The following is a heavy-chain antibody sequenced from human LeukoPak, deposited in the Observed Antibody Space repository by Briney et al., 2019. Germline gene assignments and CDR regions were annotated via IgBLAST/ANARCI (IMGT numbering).Heavy chain of an antibody. V-gene: IGHV3-48*03. CDR2: ISSSGSTI. J-gene: IGHJ4*02. Sequence: PGGSLRLSCAASGFTFSSYEMNWVRQAPGKGLEWVSYISSSGSTIYYADSVKGRFTISRDNAKNSLYLQMNSLRAEDTALYYCARDPIPRSRLETVTDYWGQGTLVTVSS. CDR3: ARDPIPRSRLETVTDY. CDR1: GFTFSSYE. D-gene: IGHD4-17*01.